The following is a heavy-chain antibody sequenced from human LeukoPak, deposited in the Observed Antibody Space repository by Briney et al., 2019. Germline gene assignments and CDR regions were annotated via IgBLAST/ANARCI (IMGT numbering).Heavy chain of an antibody. CDR1: GFTFSSYA. J-gene: IGHJ4*02. V-gene: IGHV3-64*01. CDR2: ISSNGGST. Sequence: GGSLRLSCAASGFTFSSYAMHWVRQAPGKGLEYVSAISSNGGSTYYANSVKGRFTISRDNSKNTLYLQMGSLRAEDTAVYYCARDLPDYPNYFDYWGQGTLVTVSS. CDR3: ARDLPDYPNYFDY. D-gene: IGHD4-11*01.